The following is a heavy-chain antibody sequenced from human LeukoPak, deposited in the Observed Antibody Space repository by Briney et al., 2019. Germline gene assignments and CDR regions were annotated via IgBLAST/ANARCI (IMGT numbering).Heavy chain of an antibody. V-gene: IGHV4-39*07. J-gene: IGHJ4*02. Sequence: SETLSLTCTVSGGSISSSSYYWGWIRQPPGKGLEWIGSIYYSGSTYYNPSLKSRVTISVDTSKNQFSLKLSSVTAADTAVYYCARAILWSGELYYFDYWGQGTLVTVSS. D-gene: IGHD3-3*01. CDR3: ARAILWSGELYYFDY. CDR2: IYYSGST. CDR1: GGSISSSSYY.